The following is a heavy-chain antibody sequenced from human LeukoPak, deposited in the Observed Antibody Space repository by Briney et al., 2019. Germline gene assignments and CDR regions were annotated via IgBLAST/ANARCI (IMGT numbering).Heavy chain of an antibody. CDR3: AKAMTGSTYYFDS. CDR1: GFTFSSYA. Sequence: GGSLRLFCAASGFTFSSYAMNWVRQAPGKGLEWVSAISGSGGSTYYADSVKGRFTISRDNSKNTLYLQMNSLRAEDTAIYYCAKAMTGSTYYFDSWGQGTLVTVSS. V-gene: IGHV3-23*01. CDR2: ISGSGGST. D-gene: IGHD3-9*01. J-gene: IGHJ4*02.